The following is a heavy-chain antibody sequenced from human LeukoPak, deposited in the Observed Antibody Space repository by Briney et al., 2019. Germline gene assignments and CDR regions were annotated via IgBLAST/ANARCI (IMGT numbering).Heavy chain of an antibody. CDR3: ANWGCSGGSCYPFDY. CDR1: GFTFSSFW. D-gene: IGHD2-15*01. J-gene: IGHJ4*02. CDR2: TSGTSGRT. Sequence: PPGGSLRLSCAASGFTFSSFWMSWVRQAPGKGLEWVSATSGTSGRTYYADSVKGRFTISRDNSKNTLYLQMNSLRAEDTAVYYCANWGCSGGSCYPFDYWGQGTLVTVSS. V-gene: IGHV3-23*01.